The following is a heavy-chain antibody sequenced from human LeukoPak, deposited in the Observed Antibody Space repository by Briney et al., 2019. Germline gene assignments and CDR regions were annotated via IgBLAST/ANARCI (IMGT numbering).Heavy chain of an antibody. D-gene: IGHD3-9*01. V-gene: IGHV3-33*01. CDR1: GFTFSSYG. Sequence: GGSLRLSCAASGFTFSSYGMHWVRQAPGKGLEWVAVIWYDGSNKYYADSVKGRFTISRDNSKNTLYLQMNSLRAEYTAVYYCARLGPHYDILTGYYDYWGQGTLVTVSS. CDR3: ARLGPHYDILTGYYDY. J-gene: IGHJ4*02. CDR2: IWYDGSNK.